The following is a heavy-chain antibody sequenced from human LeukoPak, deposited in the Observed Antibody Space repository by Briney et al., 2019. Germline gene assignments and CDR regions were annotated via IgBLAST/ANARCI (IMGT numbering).Heavy chain of an antibody. Sequence: PSETLSLTCTVSGGSISSSSYYWGWIRQPPGKGLEWIANIYYSGSTYYNPSLKSRVTISVDTSKNHFSLKLSSVTAADTAVYYCARVETGSGWYIDYWGQGTLVTVSS. V-gene: IGHV4-39*02. CDR2: IYYSGST. CDR1: GGSISSSSYY. J-gene: IGHJ4*02. CDR3: ARVETGSGWYIDY. D-gene: IGHD6-19*01.